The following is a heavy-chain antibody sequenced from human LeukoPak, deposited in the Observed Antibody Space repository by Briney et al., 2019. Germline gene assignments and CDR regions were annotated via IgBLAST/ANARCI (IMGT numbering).Heavy chain of an antibody. CDR2: IYYSGST. CDR1: GDSISSYY. V-gene: IGHV4-59*01. CDR3: ARVETSYYYMDV. Sequence: SETLSLTCTASGDSISSYYWSWIRQPPGKGLEWLGYIYYSGSTNYNPSLKSRVTISVDTSKNQFSLKLSSVTAADTAVYYCARVETSYYYMDVWGKGTTVTVSS. J-gene: IGHJ6*03.